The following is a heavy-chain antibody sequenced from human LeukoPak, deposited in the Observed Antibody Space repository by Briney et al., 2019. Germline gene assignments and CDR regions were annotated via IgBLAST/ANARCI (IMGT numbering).Heavy chain of an antibody. CDR3: AREPSSGYYSPHFDY. J-gene: IGHJ4*02. CDR2: IKQDGSEK. CDR1: GFTFSSYW. V-gene: IGHV3-7*01. D-gene: IGHD3-22*01. Sequence: PGGSLRLSCAASGFTFSSYWMSWVRQAPGKGLEWVANIKQDGSEKYYEDSVKGRFTISRDNAKNSLYLQMNSLRAEDTAVYYCAREPSSGYYSPHFDYWGQGTLVTVSS.